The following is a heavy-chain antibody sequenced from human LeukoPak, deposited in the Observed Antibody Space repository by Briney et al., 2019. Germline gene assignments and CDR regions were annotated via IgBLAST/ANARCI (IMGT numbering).Heavy chain of an antibody. J-gene: IGHJ6*02. CDR3: ARSQRSRENYYYYYGMDV. Sequence: ASVKVSCKASGYTFTSYYMHWVRQAPGQGLEWMGIINPSGGSTSYAQKFQGRVTMTRDTSTSTVYMELSSLRSEDTAVYYCARSQRSRENYYYYYGMDVWGQGTTVTVSS. D-gene: IGHD5-24*01. V-gene: IGHV1-46*01. CDR2: INPSGGST. CDR1: GYTFTSYY.